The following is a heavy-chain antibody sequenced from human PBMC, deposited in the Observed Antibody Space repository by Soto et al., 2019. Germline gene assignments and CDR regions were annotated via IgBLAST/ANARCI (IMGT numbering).Heavy chain of an antibody. V-gene: IGHV3-74*01. CDR1: GFTFNNYW. Sequence: EVQLVESGGEFVQPGGSLRLSCAASGFTFNNYWMHWVRQAPGKGLVWVSRINPDGRRINYADFVKGRFTIARDNDKNTAYLQKNGVGAEDTAVDYGVRVVSGTYNWVDPWGQGALVTVSS. CDR3: VRVVSGTYNWVDP. D-gene: IGHD1-26*01. CDR2: INPDGRRI. J-gene: IGHJ5*02.